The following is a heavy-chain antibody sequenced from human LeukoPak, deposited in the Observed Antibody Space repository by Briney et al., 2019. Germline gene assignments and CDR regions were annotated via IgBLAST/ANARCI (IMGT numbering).Heavy chain of an antibody. CDR1: GFTFSGSA. D-gene: IGHD3-22*01. Sequence: GGSLRLSCAASGFTFSGSAMHWVRQASGKGLEWVGRIRSKANSYATAYAASVKGRFTISRDDSKNTAYLQMNSLKTEDTAVYYCTRSDYYDREAFDIWGQGTMVTVPS. J-gene: IGHJ3*02. CDR2: IRSKANSYAT. V-gene: IGHV3-73*01. CDR3: TRSDYYDREAFDI.